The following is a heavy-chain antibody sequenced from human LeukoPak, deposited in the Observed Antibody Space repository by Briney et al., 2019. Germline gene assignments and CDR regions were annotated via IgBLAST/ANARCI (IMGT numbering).Heavy chain of an antibody. CDR1: GGSISSYY. Sequence: PSETLSLTCTVSGGSISSYYWSWTRQPPGKGLEWIGYIYYSGSTNYNPSLKSRVTISVDTSKNQFSLKLSSVTAADTAVYYCARGGRGYNWFDPWGQGTLVTVSS. D-gene: IGHD3-10*01. V-gene: IGHV4-59*01. J-gene: IGHJ5*02. CDR3: ARGGRGYNWFDP. CDR2: IYYSGST.